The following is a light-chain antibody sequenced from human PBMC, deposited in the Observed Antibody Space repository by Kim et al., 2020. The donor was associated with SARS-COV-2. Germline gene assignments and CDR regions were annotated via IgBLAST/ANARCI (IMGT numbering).Light chain of an antibody. Sequence: LAPGARATLSCRASQSVSSSSLTWYQQKPGQAPRLLIFAASTRATGIPDRFSGSGSGADFTLTISRLEPEDFAVYYCHHYGTSSMFGQGTKVDIK. CDR2: AAS. CDR3: HHYGTSSM. J-gene: IGKJ1*01. CDR1: QSVSSSS. V-gene: IGKV3-20*01.